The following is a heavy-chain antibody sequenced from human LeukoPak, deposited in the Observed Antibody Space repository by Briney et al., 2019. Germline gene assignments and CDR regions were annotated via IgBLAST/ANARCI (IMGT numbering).Heavy chain of an antibody. V-gene: IGHV4-59*08. Sequence: SETLSLTCTVSGGSISSYYWSWIRQPPGKGLEWIGYIYYSGSTNYNPSLKSRVTRSVDTSKNQFSLKLSSVTAADTAVYYCARQVTTRTEYYYYYYGMDVWGQGTTVTVSS. D-gene: IGHD4-17*01. CDR3: ARQVTTRTEYYYYYYGMDV. CDR2: IYYSGST. J-gene: IGHJ6*02. CDR1: GGSISSYY.